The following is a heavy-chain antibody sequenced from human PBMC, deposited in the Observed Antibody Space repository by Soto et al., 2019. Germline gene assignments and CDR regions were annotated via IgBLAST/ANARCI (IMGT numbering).Heavy chain of an antibody. D-gene: IGHD2-2*01. CDR3: AKIGQHYHLFDY. Sequence: SETLSLTCTVSGGSISSYYWSWIRQPPGKGLEWIGYIYYSGSTNYNPSLKSRVNISVDTSKNQLSLKLSSVTAADTAVYYCAKIGQHYHLFDYWGQGTLVTVSS. CDR2: IYYSGST. V-gene: IGHV4-59*01. CDR1: GGSISSYY. J-gene: IGHJ4*02.